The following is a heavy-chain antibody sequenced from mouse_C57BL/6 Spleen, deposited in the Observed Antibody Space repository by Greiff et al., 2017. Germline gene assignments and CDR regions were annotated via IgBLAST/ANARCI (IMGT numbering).Heavy chain of an antibody. CDR3: ARELGEGFAY. CDR1: GYAFSSSW. CDR2: IYPGDGDT. Sequence: QVQLQQSGPELVKPGASVKISCKASGYAFSSSWMNWVKQRPGKGLEWIGRIYPGDGDTNYNGKFKGKATLTADKTSSTAYMQLSSLTSEDYAVYFWARELGEGFAYWGQGTLVTVSA. J-gene: IGHJ3*01. D-gene: IGHD4-1*01. V-gene: IGHV1-82*01.